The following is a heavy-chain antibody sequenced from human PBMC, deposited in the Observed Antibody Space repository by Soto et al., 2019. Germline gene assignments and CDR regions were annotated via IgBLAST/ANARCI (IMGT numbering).Heavy chain of an antibody. Sequence: GGSLRLSCAASGFTFDDYAMHWVRQAPGKGLEWVSGISWNSGSIGYADSVKGRFTISRDNAKNSLYLQMNSLRAEDTALYYCAKDLGLYYYGMDVWGQGTTVTVSS. J-gene: IGHJ6*02. CDR3: AKDLGLYYYGMDV. CDR2: ISWNSGSI. V-gene: IGHV3-9*01. CDR1: GFTFDDYA.